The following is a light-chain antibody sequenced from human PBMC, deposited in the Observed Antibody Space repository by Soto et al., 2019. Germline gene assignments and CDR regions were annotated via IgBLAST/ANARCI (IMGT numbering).Light chain of an antibody. V-gene: IGKV1-5*03. CDR1: QSIDTW. Sequence: DIQMTQSPSTLSASVGDTVTITCRASQSIDTWLAWHQQKPGRAPKLLISKASTLETGVPSRFSGSGSGTDFTLTISGLKPDDFAIYYCKQYNSYRAFGQGTK. CDR3: KQYNSYRA. J-gene: IGKJ1*01. CDR2: KAS.